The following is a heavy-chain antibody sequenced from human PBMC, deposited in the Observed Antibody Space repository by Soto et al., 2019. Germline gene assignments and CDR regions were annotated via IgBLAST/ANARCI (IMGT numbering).Heavy chain of an antibody. CDR2: IYYSGST. CDR3: AATHPGVRGVIPWFDP. Sequence: TSETLSLTCTVTGGSISSSSYYWGWIRQPPGKGLEWIGSIYYSGSTYYNPSLKSRVTISVDTSKNQFSLKLSSVTAADTAVYYCAATHPGVRGVIPWFDPWGQGTLVTVSS. V-gene: IGHV4-39*01. D-gene: IGHD3-10*01. J-gene: IGHJ5*02. CDR1: GGSISSSSYY.